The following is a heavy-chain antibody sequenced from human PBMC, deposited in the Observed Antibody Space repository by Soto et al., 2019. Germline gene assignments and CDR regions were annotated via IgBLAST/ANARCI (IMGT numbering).Heavy chain of an antibody. Sequence: QVQLQESGPGLVKPSGTLSLTCTVSGDSVTSDYWSWIRQPPGKRLEYIGFIYLGGSANYNPSLESRVTISPDKSKNQLSLRLTSVTAADTAVYYCTRGKWFPRGYGMDVWGRGTTVTVS. CDR3: TRGKWFPRGYGMDV. CDR2: IYLGGSA. CDR1: GDSVTSDY. J-gene: IGHJ6*02. D-gene: IGHD3-22*01. V-gene: IGHV4-59*02.